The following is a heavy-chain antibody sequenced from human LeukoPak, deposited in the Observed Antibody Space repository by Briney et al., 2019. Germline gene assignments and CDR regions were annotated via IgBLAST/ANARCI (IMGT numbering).Heavy chain of an antibody. CDR2: ISSGSEII. D-gene: IGHD1-1*01. CDR3: ARNPAGIGDY. V-gene: IGHV3-48*02. CDR1: GFTLSTYN. J-gene: IGHJ4*02. Sequence: GGSLRLSCVASGFTLSTYNMNWVRQAPGKGLEWVSFISSGSEIIYYADSVRGRFTVSRDNDKKSLYLQMNSLRDVDTAVYYCARNPAGIGDYLGQGTLVTVSS.